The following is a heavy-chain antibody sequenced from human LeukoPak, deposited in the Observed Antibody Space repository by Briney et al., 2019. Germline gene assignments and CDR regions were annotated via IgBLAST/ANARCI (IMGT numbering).Heavy chain of an antibody. D-gene: IGHD3-16*01. CDR2: IRHDGSEK. CDR3: ARDDYLGY. J-gene: IGHJ4*02. Sequence: GGSLRLSCVASGFTFSGHWMAWVRQAPGRGLEWVAHIRHDGSEKNYVDPVKDRFTISRDNARNSVYLQMNSLRADDAAVYYCARDDYLGYWGQGTLVTVSS. CDR1: GFTFSGHW. V-gene: IGHV3-7*05.